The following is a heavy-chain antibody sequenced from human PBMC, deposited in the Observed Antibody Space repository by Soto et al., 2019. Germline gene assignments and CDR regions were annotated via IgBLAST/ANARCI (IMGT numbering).Heavy chain of an antibody. CDR2: ISAYNGNT. CDR1: GYTFTSYG. V-gene: IGHV1-18*01. CDR3: ARDVGDCSGGSCSTQYNWFDP. Sequence: ASVKVSCKASGYTFTSYGISWVRQAPGQGLERMGWISAYNGNTNYAQKLQGRVTMTTDTSTSTAYMELRSLRSDDTAVYYCARDVGDCSGGSCSTQYNWFDPWGQGTLVTVSS. J-gene: IGHJ5*02. D-gene: IGHD2-15*01.